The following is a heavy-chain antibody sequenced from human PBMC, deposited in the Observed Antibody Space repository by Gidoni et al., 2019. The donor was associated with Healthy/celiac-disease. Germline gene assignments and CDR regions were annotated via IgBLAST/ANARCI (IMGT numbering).Heavy chain of an antibody. CDR2: IYPGDSDT. J-gene: IGHJ6*02. Sequence: EVQLVQSGAEVKKPGESLKISCKGSGYSFTRYWIGWVRQITGNGLEWMGIIYPGDSDTRYSPSFQGQVTISADKSISTAYLQWSSLKASDTAMYYCARHVDAGYCSGGSCYSSWGYYYYGMDVWGQGTTVTVSS. CDR1: GYSFTRYW. D-gene: IGHD2-15*01. CDR3: ARHVDAGYCSGGSCYSSWGYYYYGMDV. V-gene: IGHV5-51*01.